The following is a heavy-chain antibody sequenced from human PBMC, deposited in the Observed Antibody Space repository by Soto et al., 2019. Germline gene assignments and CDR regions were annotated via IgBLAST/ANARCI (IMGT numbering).Heavy chain of an antibody. V-gene: IGHV5-10-1*01. Sequence: GESLKISCKGSGYSFTSYWISWVRQMPGKGLEWMGRIDPSDSYTNYSPSFQGHVTISADKSISTAYLQWSSLKASDTAMYYCARSDSGAYHYYYYYGLDVWGQGTTVTVSS. CDR3: ARSDSGAYHYYYYYGLDV. D-gene: IGHD4-17*01. J-gene: IGHJ6*02. CDR2: IDPSDSYT. CDR1: GYSFTSYW.